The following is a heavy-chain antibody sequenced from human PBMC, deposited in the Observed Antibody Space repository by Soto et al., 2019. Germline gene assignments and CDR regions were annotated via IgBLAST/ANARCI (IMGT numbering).Heavy chain of an antibody. CDR3: VSGLSVEMATIRLDY. CDR1: GRSFSGYY. J-gene: IGHJ4*02. CDR2: INHSGST. Sequence: SETLTLTCAVYGRSFSGYYWSWIRQPPGKGLEWIGEINHSGSTNYNPSLKSRVTISVDTSKNQFSLQLSSVTAADTAVYYCVSGLSVEMATIRLDYWGQPILLTVSS. V-gene: IGHV4-34*01. D-gene: IGHD5-12*01.